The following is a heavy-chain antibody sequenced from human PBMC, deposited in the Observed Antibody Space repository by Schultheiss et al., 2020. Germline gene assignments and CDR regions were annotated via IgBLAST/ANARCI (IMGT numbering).Heavy chain of an antibody. CDR1: GFTVSSNY. CDR2: IYGSGGTT. Sequence: GGSLRLSCAASGFTVSSNYMSWVRQAPGKGLEWVSSIYGSGGTTYYADSVKGRFTISRDNSKNTLYLQMNSLRAEDTAVYYCARAAGIAARPWFDYWGQGTLVTVSS. V-gene: IGHV3-66*02. J-gene: IGHJ4*02. CDR3: ARAAGIAARPWFDY. D-gene: IGHD6-6*01.